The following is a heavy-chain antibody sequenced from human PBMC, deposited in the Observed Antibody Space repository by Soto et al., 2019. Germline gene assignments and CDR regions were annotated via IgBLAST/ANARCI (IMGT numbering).Heavy chain of an antibody. CDR1: GFTFSSYA. CDR2: ISGSGGST. J-gene: IGHJ3*02. Sequence: PGGSLRLSCAASGFTFSSYAMSWVRQAPGKGLEWVSAISGSGGSTYYADSVKGRFTISRDNSKNTLYLQMNSLRAEDTAVYYCAMLGFYQINIVVVVAATGAFDIWGQGTMVTVSS. D-gene: IGHD2-15*01. V-gene: IGHV3-23*01. CDR3: AMLGFYQINIVVVVAATGAFDI.